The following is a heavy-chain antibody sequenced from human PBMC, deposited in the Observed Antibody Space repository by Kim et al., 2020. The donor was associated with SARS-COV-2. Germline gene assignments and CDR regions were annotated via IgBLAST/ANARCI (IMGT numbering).Heavy chain of an antibody. Sequence: STYSNPSLKSRVTISVDTSKNQFSLKLSSVTAADTAVYYCARSKSSGWYYWGQGTLVTVSS. V-gene: IGHV4-39*01. J-gene: IGHJ4*02. CDR3: ARSKSSGWYY. D-gene: IGHD6-19*01. CDR2: ST.